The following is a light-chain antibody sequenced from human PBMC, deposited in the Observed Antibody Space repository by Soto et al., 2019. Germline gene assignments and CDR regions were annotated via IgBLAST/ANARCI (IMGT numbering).Light chain of an antibody. Sequence: QLVLTQPPSASGTPGQRVTISCSGSSSNIGSNYVYWYQQLPGTAPKLLIYINNQRPSGVPDRFSGSKSGTSASLAISGLQAEDEADYYCGACDDTRRGVFGGGTKLTVL. CDR1: SSNIGSNY. J-gene: IGLJ3*02. CDR3: GACDDTRRGV. CDR2: INN. V-gene: IGLV1-47*02.